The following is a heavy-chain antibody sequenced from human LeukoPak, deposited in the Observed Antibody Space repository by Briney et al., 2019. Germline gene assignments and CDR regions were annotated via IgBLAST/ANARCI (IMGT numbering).Heavy chain of an antibody. D-gene: IGHD1-20*01. CDR3: AKMDGLTGPFDY. CDR1: GYSFTNYW. CDR2: IYPGDSDT. Sequence: GESLKISCKGSGYSFTNYWIGWVRQMPGKGLEWMGIIYPGDSDTRYSPSFQGQVTMSGDKSISTAYLQWSSLKASDTAIYYCAKMDGLTGPFDYWGQGTLVTVSS. J-gene: IGHJ4*02. V-gene: IGHV5-51*01.